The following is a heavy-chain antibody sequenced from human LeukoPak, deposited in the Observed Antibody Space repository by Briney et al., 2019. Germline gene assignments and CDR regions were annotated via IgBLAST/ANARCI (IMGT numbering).Heavy chain of an antibody. CDR3: ARDLVAAAAPDY. CDR2: ISYDGSNK. Sequence: GGSLRLSCAASGFTFSSYAMHWVRQAPGKGLEWAAVISYDGSNKYYADSVKGRFTISRDNSKNTLYLQMNSLRAEDTAVYYCARDLVAAAAPDYWGQGTLVTVSS. CDR1: GFTFSSYA. V-gene: IGHV3-30-3*01. D-gene: IGHD6-13*01. J-gene: IGHJ4*02.